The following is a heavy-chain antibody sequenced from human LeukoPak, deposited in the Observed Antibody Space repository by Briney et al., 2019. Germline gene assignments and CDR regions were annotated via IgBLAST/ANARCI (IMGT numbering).Heavy chain of an antibody. Sequence: GGSLRLSCVASGFTFSSYCMNWVRQAPGKGLEWVSSISSSSRYISYADSVKGRFTISRDNAKRSLYLQMSSLRAEDTAAYYCAKYLYIGNSPDAFDIWGQGTMVTVSS. CDR1: GFTFSSYC. CDR3: AKYLYIGNSPDAFDI. V-gene: IGHV3-21*01. D-gene: IGHD4-23*01. J-gene: IGHJ3*02. CDR2: ISSSSRYI.